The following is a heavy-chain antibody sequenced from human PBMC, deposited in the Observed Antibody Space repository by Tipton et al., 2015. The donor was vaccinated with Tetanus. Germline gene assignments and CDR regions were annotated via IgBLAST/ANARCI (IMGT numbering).Heavy chain of an antibody. CDR1: GFIFSDHY. Sequence: SLRLSCAASGFIFSDHYMSWIRQAPGKGLEWVSYIRSRGDTIYYADSVEGRFTISRDNAKNLVFLQMNSLRAEDTAVYYCARATGGYRGYDYVDFWGQGTLVAVSS. D-gene: IGHD5-12*01. J-gene: IGHJ4*02. CDR3: ARATGGYRGYDYVDF. V-gene: IGHV3-11*01. CDR2: IRSRGDTI.